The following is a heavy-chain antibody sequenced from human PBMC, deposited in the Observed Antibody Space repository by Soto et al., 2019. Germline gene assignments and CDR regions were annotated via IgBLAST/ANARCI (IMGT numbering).Heavy chain of an antibody. CDR1: GGSISSSGYY. Sequence: QLQLQESGPGLVKPSETLSLTCTVSGGSISSSGYYWGWIRQPPGKGLEWIGTIYYSGSTYYNPSLKCRVTISVDTSKHQFSLNLSSVTAADPAVYYCATSNWFDPWGQGTLVTVSS. V-gene: IGHV4-39*01. CDR3: ATSNWFDP. CDR2: IYYSGST. J-gene: IGHJ5*02.